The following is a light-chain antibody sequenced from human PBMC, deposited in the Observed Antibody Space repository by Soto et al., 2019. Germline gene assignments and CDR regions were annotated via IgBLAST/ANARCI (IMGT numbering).Light chain of an antibody. V-gene: IGKV3-15*01. CDR1: QSVSTN. CDR2: GAS. CDR3: QQYNRGPPRT. Sequence: EIVMTQSPATLSVSPGDRATLSCRASQSVSTNLAWYQQKPGQAPRLLIYGASTRATGVPARFSGSGSGTEFTLSISSMQSEYFALYYCQQYNRGPPRTFGQGTKVENK. J-gene: IGKJ1*01.